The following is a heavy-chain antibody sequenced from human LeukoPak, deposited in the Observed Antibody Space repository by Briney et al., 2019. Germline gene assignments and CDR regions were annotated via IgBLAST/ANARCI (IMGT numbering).Heavy chain of an antibody. CDR1: GGSISSYY. J-gene: IGHJ4*02. CDR3: AKGKPTLYYFDY. CDR2: IYTSGST. V-gene: IGHV4-4*07. Sequence: KASETLSLTCTVSGGSISSYYWSWIRQPAGKGLEWIGRIYTSGSTNYNPSLKSRVTMSVDTSKNQFSLKLSSVTAEDTAVYYCAKGKPTLYYFDYWGQGTLVTVSS.